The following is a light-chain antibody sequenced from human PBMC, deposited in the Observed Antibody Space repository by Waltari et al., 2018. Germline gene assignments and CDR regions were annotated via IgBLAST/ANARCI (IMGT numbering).Light chain of an antibody. CDR3: SSYTSSSTLGV. V-gene: IGLV2-14*03. CDR2: DVS. Sequence: QSALTQPASVSGSPGQSITLPCTGTSSDVGGYNYVSWYQQHPGKAPKLMIYDVSNRPSGVSNRFSGSKSGNTASLTISGLQAEDEADYYCSSYTSSSTLGVFGGGTKLTVL. J-gene: IGLJ3*02. CDR1: SSDVGGYNY.